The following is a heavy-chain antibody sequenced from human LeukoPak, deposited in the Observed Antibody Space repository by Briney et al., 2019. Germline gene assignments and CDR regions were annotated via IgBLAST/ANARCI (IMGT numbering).Heavy chain of an antibody. CDR2: IYYSGST. Sequence: SETLSLTCAVYGGSFSGYYWSWIRQPPGKGLEWIGYIYYSGSTNYNPSLKSRVTISVDTSKNQFSLKLSSVTAADTAVYYCARDTGLVNFDYWGQGTLVTVSS. CDR3: ARDTGLVNFDY. D-gene: IGHD6-6*01. V-gene: IGHV4-59*01. CDR1: GGSFSGYY. J-gene: IGHJ4*02.